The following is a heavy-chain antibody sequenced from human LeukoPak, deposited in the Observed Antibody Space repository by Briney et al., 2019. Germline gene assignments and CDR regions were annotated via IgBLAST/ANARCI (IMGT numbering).Heavy chain of an antibody. V-gene: IGHV1-69*13. Sequence: GASVKVSCKASGGTFSSYAISWVRQAPGQGLEWMGGIVPIFGTANYAQKFQGRVTITADESTSTAYMELSSLRSEDTAVYYCARGSVDTAMVQPHYYYYGMDVWAKGPRSPSP. CDR3: ARGSVDTAMVQPHYYYYGMDV. CDR2: IVPIFGTA. D-gene: IGHD5-18*01. J-gene: IGHJ6*02. CDR1: GGTFSSYA.